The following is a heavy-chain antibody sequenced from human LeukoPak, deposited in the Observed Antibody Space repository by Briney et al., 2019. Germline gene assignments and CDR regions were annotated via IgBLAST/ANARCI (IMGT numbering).Heavy chain of an antibody. CDR1: GFTFSDFG. D-gene: IGHD4-17*01. Sequence: GRSLRLSCAASGFTFSDFGMHWVRQAPGKGLEWVAVIWYDGSIKKYADSVKGRFTISRDNSESTLYLEMNSLTAGDTALYYCAKDPFGDYARLDSWGQGTLVTVSS. J-gene: IGHJ4*02. CDR3: AKDPFGDYARLDS. CDR2: IWYDGSIK. V-gene: IGHV3-33*06.